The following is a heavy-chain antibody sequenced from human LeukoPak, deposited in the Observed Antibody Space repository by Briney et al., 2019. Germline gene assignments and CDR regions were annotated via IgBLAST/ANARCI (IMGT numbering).Heavy chain of an antibody. CDR2: MNPNSGNT. V-gene: IGHV1-8*01. Sequence: ASVKVSCKASGYTFASYDINWVRQATGQGRAWMGWMNPNSGNTGYAQKFETRVTMTRNTSISTAYMELSSLRSEDTAVYYCARLVTMVRGVITYYYYMDVWGKGTTVTVSS. J-gene: IGHJ6*03. CDR3: ARLVTMVRGVITYYYYMDV. CDR1: GYTFASYD. D-gene: IGHD3-10*01.